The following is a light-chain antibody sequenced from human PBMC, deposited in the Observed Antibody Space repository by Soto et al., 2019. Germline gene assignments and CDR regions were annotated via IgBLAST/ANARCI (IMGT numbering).Light chain of an antibody. CDR3: QSYDSSLRVV. J-gene: IGLJ2*01. Sequence: QSVLTQPPSVSGAPGQRVTISCTGSSSNIGAGYDVHWYQQIPGTAPKLLIYGNDNRPSGVPDRFSGSKSGTSASLAITGLQAEDEADYYCQSYDSSLRVVFGGGTKRTVL. CDR1: SSNIGAGYD. V-gene: IGLV1-40*01. CDR2: GND.